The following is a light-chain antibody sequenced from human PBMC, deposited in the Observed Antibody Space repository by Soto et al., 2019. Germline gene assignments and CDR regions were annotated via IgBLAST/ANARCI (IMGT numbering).Light chain of an antibody. V-gene: IGKV3-11*01. Sequence: EIVLTQSPATLSLSPGDRATLSCRASQSVTTFLAWYQQKPGRAPRLLVYGASARATGIPDRFRGSGAGTDFTLTISRLEPEDFAVYYCQHHGDLIGFGGGTKV. CDR3: QHHGDLIG. J-gene: IGKJ4*01. CDR2: GAS. CDR1: QSVTTF.